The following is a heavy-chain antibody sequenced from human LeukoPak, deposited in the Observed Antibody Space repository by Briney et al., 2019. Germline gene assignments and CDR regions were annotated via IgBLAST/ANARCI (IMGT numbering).Heavy chain of an antibody. CDR1: GYTFTGYY. CDR3: ARSLGAVAGTPGY. D-gene: IGHD6-19*01. V-gene: IGHV1-2*02. Sequence: ASVKVSCKASGYTFTGYYMHWVRQAAGQGLEWMGWINPNSGGTNYAQKFQGRVTMTRDTSISTAYMELSRLRSDDTAVYYCARSLGAVAGTPGYWGQGTLVTVSS. CDR2: INPNSGGT. J-gene: IGHJ4*02.